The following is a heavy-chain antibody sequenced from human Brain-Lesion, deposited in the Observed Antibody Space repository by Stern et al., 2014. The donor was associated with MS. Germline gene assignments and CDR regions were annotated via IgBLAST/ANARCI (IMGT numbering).Heavy chain of an antibody. D-gene: IGHD2-2*01. J-gene: IGHJ6*02. CDR3: ARGRVVPGFQYYATDV. V-gene: IGHV4-61*02. CDR1: GGSISSGGYY. Sequence: QVQLVQSGPGLVKPSQTLSLSCTVSGGSISSGGYYWSWIRQPAGKGLEWIGRIFNSGRTSYNPSLKSRVTISIDTSKNQFSLRLNSMTAADTAVYYCARGRVVPGFQYYATDVWGQGTTVIVSS. CDR2: IFNSGRT.